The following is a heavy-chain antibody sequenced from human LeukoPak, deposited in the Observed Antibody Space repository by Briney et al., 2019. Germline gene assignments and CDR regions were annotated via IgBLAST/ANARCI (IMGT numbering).Heavy chain of an antibody. Sequence: ASVKVSCKASGYTFTGYYMHWVRQAPGQGLEWMGWINPNSGGTNYAQKFQGRVTMTRDTSISTAYMELSRLRSDDTAVYYCARDYYDSSGYYSVWFDPWGQGTLATVSS. CDR2: INPNSGGT. D-gene: IGHD3-22*01. CDR3: ARDYYDSSGYYSVWFDP. V-gene: IGHV1-2*02. CDR1: GYTFTGYY. J-gene: IGHJ5*02.